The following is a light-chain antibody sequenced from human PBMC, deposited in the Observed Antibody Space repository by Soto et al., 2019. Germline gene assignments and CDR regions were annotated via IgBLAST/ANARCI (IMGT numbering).Light chain of an antibody. J-gene: IGKJ1*01. V-gene: IGKV1-16*01. CDR1: QGISRS. Sequence: DLQMTQSPPSLSASVGDRVTITCRASQGISRSLAWYQQKPGKAPKSLIYGASSLQGGVPSRFSGSGSGTDFTLTISSLQPEDFATYYCQQYDSYPRTFGQGTKVEIK. CDR3: QQYDSYPRT. CDR2: GAS.